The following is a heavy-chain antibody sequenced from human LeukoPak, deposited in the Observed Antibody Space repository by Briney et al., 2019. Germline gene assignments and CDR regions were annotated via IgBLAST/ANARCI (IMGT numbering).Heavy chain of an antibody. CDR3: AKEVMEQQLDRDYYNYGMDV. CDR2: VSGSGGST. Sequence: GGSLRLSCAVSGFTFSSYAMRWVRQAPGKGREWGSAVSGSGGSTYYAGAVKGWLTISRDNSKNTLYLQMNSLRAEDTAVYYCAKEVMEQQLDRDYYNYGMDVWGQGTTVTLSS. J-gene: IGHJ6*02. CDR1: GFTFSSYA. D-gene: IGHD6-13*01. V-gene: IGHV3-23*01.